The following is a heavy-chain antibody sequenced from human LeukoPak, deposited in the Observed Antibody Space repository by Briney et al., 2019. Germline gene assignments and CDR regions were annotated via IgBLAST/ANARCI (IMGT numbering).Heavy chain of an antibody. V-gene: IGHV1-69*05. CDR3: ARPPQRCSSSWYPLGY. D-gene: IGHD6-13*01. Sequence: ASVKVSCKASGDTFSSYAISWVRQAPGQGLEWMGGIIPIFGTANYAQKFQGRVTITTDESTSTAYMELSSLRSEDTAVYYCARPPQRCSSSWYPLGYWGQGTLVTVSS. CDR1: GDTFSSYA. J-gene: IGHJ4*02. CDR2: IIPIFGTA.